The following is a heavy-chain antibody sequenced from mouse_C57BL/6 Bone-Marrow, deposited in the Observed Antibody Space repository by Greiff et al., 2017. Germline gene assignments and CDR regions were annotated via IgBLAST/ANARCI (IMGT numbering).Heavy chain of an antibody. J-gene: IGHJ2*01. D-gene: IGHD2-9*01. CDR3: ALLWLRRWHFDD. CDR2: IYPGNSDT. Sequence: EVQLQESGTVLARPGASVKMSCKTSGYTFTSYWMHWVKQRPGQGLEWIGAIYPGNSDTSYNQKFKGKAKLTAVTSASTAYMELSSLTNEDSAVYYCALLWLRRWHFDDWGQGTTLTVSS. V-gene: IGHV1-5*01. CDR1: GYTFTSYW.